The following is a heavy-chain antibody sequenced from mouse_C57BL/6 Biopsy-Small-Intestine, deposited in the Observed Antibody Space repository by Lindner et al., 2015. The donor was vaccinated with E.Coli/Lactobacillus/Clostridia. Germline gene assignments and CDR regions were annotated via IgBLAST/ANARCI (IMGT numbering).Heavy chain of an antibody. V-gene: IGHV1-81*01. CDR2: IIPMFGTP. CDR1: GDTFSTYD. CDR3: ARRHPESSGACYDY. J-gene: IGHJ4*01. Sequence: SVKVSCKTSGDTFSTYDISWVRQAPGQGLEWMAGIIPMFGTPMYTQKFQGRVTISDDKSTSTSYMELSGLRSEDTAVYYCARRHPESSGACYDYWGQGTLVTVSS. D-gene: IGHD2-12*01.